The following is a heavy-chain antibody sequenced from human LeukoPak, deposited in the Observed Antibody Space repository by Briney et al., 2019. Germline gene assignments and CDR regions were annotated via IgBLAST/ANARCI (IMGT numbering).Heavy chain of an antibody. D-gene: IGHD2-15*01. CDR3: AKAQRTDIVVVVAATAFDI. Sequence: GGSLRLSCAASGFTFSSYAMSWVRQAPGKGLEWVSAISGSGGSTYYADSVKGRFTISRDNSTNTLYLQMNSLRAEDTAVYYCAKAQRTDIVVVVAATAFDIWGEGTMVTVSS. J-gene: IGHJ3*02. CDR1: GFTFSSYA. V-gene: IGHV3-23*01. CDR2: ISGSGGST.